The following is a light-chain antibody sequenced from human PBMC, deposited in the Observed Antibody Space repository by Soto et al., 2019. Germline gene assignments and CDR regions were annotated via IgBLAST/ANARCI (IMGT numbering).Light chain of an antibody. J-gene: IGLJ1*01. Sequence: QCVLTQPASVSGSPGQSITISCTGTSSDVGGYNYVSWYQHHPGKAPKLMIYDASNRPSGVSNRFSGSKSGNTASLTISGLQPEDEADYYCSSYTTSNTRQIVLGTGTKVTVL. V-gene: IGLV2-14*03. CDR1: SSDVGGYNY. CDR3: SSYTTSNTRQIV. CDR2: DAS.